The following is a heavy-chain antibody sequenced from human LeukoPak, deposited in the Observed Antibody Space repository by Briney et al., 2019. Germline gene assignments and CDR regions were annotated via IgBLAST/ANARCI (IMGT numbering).Heavy chain of an antibody. CDR3: ARVPMVGVAFDY. CDR2: ISAYNGNT. V-gene: IGHV1-18*01. D-gene: IGHD2-15*01. CDR1: GYSFTDYI. J-gene: IGHJ4*02. Sequence: GASVKVSCKTSGYSFTDYIIAWVRQAPGQGLEWLGWISAYNGNTNYAQKLQGRVTMTTDTSTSTAYMELRSLRSDDTAVYYCARVPMVGVAFDYWGQGTLVTVSS.